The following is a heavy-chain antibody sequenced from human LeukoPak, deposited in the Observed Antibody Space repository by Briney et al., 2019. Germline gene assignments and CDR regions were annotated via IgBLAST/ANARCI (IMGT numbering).Heavy chain of an antibody. Sequence: ASVKVSCKVSGYTLTELSMHWVRQAPGKGLEWMGWISAYNGNTNYAQKLQGRVTMTTDTSTSTAYMELRSLRSDDTAVYYCARGGIAARPTNFDYWGQGTLVTVSS. V-gene: IGHV1-18*01. CDR3: ARGGIAARPTNFDY. CDR1: GYTLTELS. D-gene: IGHD6-6*01. CDR2: ISAYNGNT. J-gene: IGHJ4*02.